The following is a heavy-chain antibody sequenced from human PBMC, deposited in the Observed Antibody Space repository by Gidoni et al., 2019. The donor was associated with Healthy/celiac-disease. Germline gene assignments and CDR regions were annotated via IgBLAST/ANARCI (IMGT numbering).Heavy chain of an antibody. CDR2: IYYSGST. J-gene: IGHJ4*02. V-gene: IGHV4-30-4*01. D-gene: IGHD2-8*02. Sequence: QVQLQESGPGLVKPSLPLALTCTVSGGSISSADYYWSWIRQPPGKGLEWIGYIYYSGSTYYNPSLKSRVTISVDTSKNQFSLKLSSVTAADAAVYYCARYCTGGVCYTGNYFDYWGQGTLVTVSS. CDR1: GGSISSADYY. CDR3: ARYCTGGVCYTGNYFDY.